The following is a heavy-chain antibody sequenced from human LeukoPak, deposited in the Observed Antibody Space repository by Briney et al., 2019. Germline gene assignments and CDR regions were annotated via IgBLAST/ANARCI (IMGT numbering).Heavy chain of an antibody. J-gene: IGHJ6*03. CDR3: VKALVPAAIRYYYYMDV. CDR1: GFTFSSYG. Sequence: GGSLRLSCAASGFTFSSYGMHWVRQAPGKGLEWVAFIRYDRSNKYYADSVKGRFTISRDNSKNTLYLQMNSLRAEDTAVYYCVKALVPAAIRYYYYMDVWGKGTTVTVSS. D-gene: IGHD2-2*01. V-gene: IGHV3-30*02. CDR2: IRYDRSNK.